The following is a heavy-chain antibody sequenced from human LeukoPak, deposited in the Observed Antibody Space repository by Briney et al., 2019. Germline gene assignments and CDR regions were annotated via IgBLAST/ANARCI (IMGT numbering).Heavy chain of an antibody. CDR3: ARGGILGGDFWSGYYSYYYYGMDV. D-gene: IGHD3-3*01. V-gene: IGHV1-8*01. CDR1: GYAFTGYD. CDR2: MNPNSGNT. Sequence: ASVKVSCKASGYAFTGYDINCVRQATGQGLEWMGWMNPNSGNTGYAQKFQGRVTMTRNTSISTAYMELSSLRSEDTAVYYCARGGILGGDFWSGYYSYYYYGMDVWGQGTTVTVSS. J-gene: IGHJ6*02.